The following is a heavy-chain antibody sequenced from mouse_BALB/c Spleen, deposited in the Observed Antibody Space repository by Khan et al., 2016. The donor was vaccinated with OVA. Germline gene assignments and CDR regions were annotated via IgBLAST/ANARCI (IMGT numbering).Heavy chain of an antibody. Sequence: EVQLQESGPELMKPGASVRISCKASGYSFTTYYIHWLMQSHGKSLEWIGYIDPFSGITTYNQKFKGKATLTVDKSSSTAYMHLSNLTSEDSAVYYCTRHGYVAWFTYWGQGTLVTVSA. V-gene: IGHV1S135*01. CDR3: TRHGYVAWFTY. CDR1: GYSFTTYY. CDR2: IDPFSGIT. J-gene: IGHJ3*01. D-gene: IGHD2-2*01.